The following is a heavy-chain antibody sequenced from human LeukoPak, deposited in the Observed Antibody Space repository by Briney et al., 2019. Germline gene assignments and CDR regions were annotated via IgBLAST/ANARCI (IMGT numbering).Heavy chain of an antibody. J-gene: IGHJ4*02. CDR1: GFTFSSYE. V-gene: IGHV3-48*03. D-gene: IGHD1-26*01. CDR3: ASSQVGAFDY. Sequence: GGSLRLSCAASGFTFSSYEMNWVRQAPGKGLEWVSYISSSGSTIYYADSVKGRFTISRDNAKNSLYLQMNSLRAEDTAVYYCASSQVGAFDYWGQGTLVTVSS. CDR2: ISSSGSTI.